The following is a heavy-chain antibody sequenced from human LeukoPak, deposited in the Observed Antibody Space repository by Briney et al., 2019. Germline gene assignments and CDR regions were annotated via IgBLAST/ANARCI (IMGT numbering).Heavy chain of an antibody. J-gene: IGHJ5*02. V-gene: IGHV4-59*12. CDR3: ARISSWYLGNWFDP. D-gene: IGHD6-13*01. CDR1: GGSISSYY. Sequence: SETLSLTCTVSGGSISSYYWSWIRQPPGKGLEWIGYIYCSGSTNYNPSLKSRVTISVDTSKNQFSLKLSSVTAADTAVYYCARISSWYLGNWFDPWGQGTLVTVSS. CDR2: IYCSGST.